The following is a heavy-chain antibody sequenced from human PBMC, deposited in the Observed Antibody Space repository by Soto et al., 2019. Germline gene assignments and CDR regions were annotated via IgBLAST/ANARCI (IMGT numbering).Heavy chain of an antibody. CDR3: ARRARPDFYYMDV. Sequence: AGGSLRLSCAAAGFTLSGYAMDWVRQAPGKGLEYVSGISSNGVGTYCANSVQGRFTISRDNSKNTVYLQMGSLRPEDMAVYYCARRARPDFYYMDVWGKGTTVTVSS. V-gene: IGHV3-64*01. J-gene: IGHJ6*03. CDR2: ISSNGVGT. CDR1: GFTLSGYA. D-gene: IGHD6-6*01.